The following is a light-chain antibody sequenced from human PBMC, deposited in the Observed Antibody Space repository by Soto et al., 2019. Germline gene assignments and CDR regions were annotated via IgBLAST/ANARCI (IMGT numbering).Light chain of an antibody. CDR1: SSNIGSLS. CDR3: AAWNGTLNGLYV. CDR2: SDY. Sequence: QSVLTQPPSASGTPGQRVTISCSGSSSNIGSLSVDWYQHLPGTAPKLLIYSDYQRPSEVPDRFSGSKSGTSASLAISGLQSEDDADYYCAAWNGTLNGLYVFGTGTKLTVL. V-gene: IGLV1-44*01. J-gene: IGLJ1*01.